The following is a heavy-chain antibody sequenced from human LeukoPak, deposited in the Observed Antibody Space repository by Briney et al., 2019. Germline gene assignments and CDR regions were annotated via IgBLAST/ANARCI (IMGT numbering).Heavy chain of an antibody. Sequence: PGRSLRLSCAASGLTFSNHGVHWVRQAPGKGLEWVAMITSDGNNKYYADSVKDRFTISRDDSKNTLYLQMNSLRDEDTAVYYCAKDKIFRYLDYWGQGALVTVTS. J-gene: IGHJ4*02. D-gene: IGHD2/OR15-2a*01. CDR1: GLTFSNHG. V-gene: IGHV3-30*18. CDR2: ITSDGNNK. CDR3: AKDKIFRYLDY.